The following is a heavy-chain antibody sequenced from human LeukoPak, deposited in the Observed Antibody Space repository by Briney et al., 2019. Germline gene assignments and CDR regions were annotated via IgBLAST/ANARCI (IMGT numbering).Heavy chain of an antibody. J-gene: IGHJ4*02. CDR2: LGGTGDST. CDR3: AKDLVSYYASGSWDY. D-gene: IGHD3-10*01. CDR1: GFTFSSYA. V-gene: IGHV3-23*01. Sequence: PGGSLRLSCAASGFTFSSYAMSWVRQAPGKGLEWVSALGGTGDSTYYADSVKGRFTISRDNSKNTLYLQMNSLRAEDTAVYYCAKDLVSYYASGSWDYWGQGTLVAVSS.